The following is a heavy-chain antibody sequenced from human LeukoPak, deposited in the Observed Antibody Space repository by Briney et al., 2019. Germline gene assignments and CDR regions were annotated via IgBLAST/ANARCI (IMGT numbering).Heavy chain of an antibody. J-gene: IGHJ6*02. D-gene: IGHD2-2*01. CDR1: GISFGSYW. CDR3: ARAQVGVDYYGMDV. V-gene: IGHV4-59*08. CDR2: IYYSGST. Sequence: GSLRLSCAASGISFGSYWVTWIRQPPGKGLEWIGYIYYSGSTNYNPSLKSRVTISVDTSKNQFSLKLSSVTAADTAVYYCARAQVGVDYYGMDVWGQGTTVTVSS.